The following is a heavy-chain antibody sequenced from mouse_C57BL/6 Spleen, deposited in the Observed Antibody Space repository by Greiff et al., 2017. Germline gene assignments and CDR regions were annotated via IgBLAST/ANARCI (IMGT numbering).Heavy chain of an antibody. J-gene: IGHJ1*03. CDR2: IYYSGTI. CDR1: GISITTGNYR. CDR3: ARESSYYWYFDV. Sequence: EVKLMESGPGLVKPSQTVFLTCTVTGISITTGNYRWSWIRQFPGNKLEWIGYIYYSGTITYNPSLTSRTTITRDTPKNQFFLEMNSLTAEDTATYYCARESSYYWYFDVWGTGTTVTVSS. D-gene: IGHD1-1*01. V-gene: IGHV3-5*01.